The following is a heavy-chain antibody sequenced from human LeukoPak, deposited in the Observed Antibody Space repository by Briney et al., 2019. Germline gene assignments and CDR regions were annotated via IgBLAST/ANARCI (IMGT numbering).Heavy chain of an antibody. V-gene: IGHV3-23*01. CDR2: ISGSGDST. D-gene: IGHD6-13*01. CDR3: AKEMGYSSSWYYFDY. J-gene: IGHJ4*02. CDR1: GFTFSSYA. Sequence: GSLRLSCAASGFTFSSYAMSWVRQGPGKGVEWLSAISGSGDSTYYADSVKGRFTISRENSKKTLYLQLNNLRAEDTAVYYCAKEMGYSSSWYYFDYWGQGTLVTVSS.